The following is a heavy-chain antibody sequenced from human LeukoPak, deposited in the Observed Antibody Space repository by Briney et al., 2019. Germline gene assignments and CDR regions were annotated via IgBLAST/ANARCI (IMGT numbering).Heavy chain of an antibody. Sequence: ASVKVSCKVSGYTLTELSMHWVRQAPGRGLEWMGGFDPEDGETIYAQKFQGRVTMTEDTSTDTAYMELSSLRSEDTAVYYCATDLWGTITMIVPFWGQGTLVTVSS. CDR2: FDPEDGET. CDR1: GYTLTELS. CDR3: ATDLWGTITMIVPF. D-gene: IGHD3-22*01. V-gene: IGHV1-24*01. J-gene: IGHJ4*02.